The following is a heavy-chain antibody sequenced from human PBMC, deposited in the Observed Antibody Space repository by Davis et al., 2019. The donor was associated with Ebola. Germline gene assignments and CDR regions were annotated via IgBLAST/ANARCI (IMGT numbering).Heavy chain of an antibody. J-gene: IGHJ6*02. CDR3: ARGVGATGLLYYYGMDV. D-gene: IGHD1-26*01. CDR2: ISYDGSKP. CDR1: SFMFDKYG. Sequence: PGGSLRLSCAASSFMFDKYGMHWVRQAPGKGLEWVEVISYDGSKPSYLQSVEGRLTISRDNSKNTLYLQMESLRVDDTAVYYCARGVGATGLLYYYGMDVWGPGTTVTVSS. V-gene: IGHV3-33*05.